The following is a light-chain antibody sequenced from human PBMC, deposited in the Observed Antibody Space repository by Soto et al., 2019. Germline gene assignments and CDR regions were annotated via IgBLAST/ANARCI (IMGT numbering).Light chain of an antibody. J-gene: IGKJ2*01. CDR3: QQYGDSSYT. CDR2: GAS. Sequence: PGDRATLSCRASQSVSTTNWAWYLQKPGQPPRLLIYGASSRATGIPDRFSGSGSGTDFTLTISRLDPEDFAVYYCQQYGDSSYTFGQGTKVEI. V-gene: IGKV3-20*01. CDR1: QSVSTTN.